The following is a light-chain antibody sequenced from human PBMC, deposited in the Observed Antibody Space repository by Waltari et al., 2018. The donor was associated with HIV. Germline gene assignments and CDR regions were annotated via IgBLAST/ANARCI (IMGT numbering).Light chain of an antibody. CDR2: EVS. J-gene: IGLJ1*01. V-gene: IGLV2-14*01. Sequence: QSALTQPASVSGSPGQSITISCTGTSSDVGGYNYVSWYQQHPGKAPKLIIYEVSNRPAGVSSRLAGSKSGNTASLTISGLQAEDGADYYCSSYTRSNTPDVCGTGTKVTVL. CDR3: SSYTRSNTPDV. CDR1: SSDVGGYNY.